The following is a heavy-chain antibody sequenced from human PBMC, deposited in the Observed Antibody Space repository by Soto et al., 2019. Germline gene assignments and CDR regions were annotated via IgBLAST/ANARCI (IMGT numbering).Heavy chain of an antibody. D-gene: IGHD3-22*01. CDR1: GFTFSDHY. CDR3: ARDRVESGYPEYFQH. J-gene: IGHJ1*01. Sequence: PGGSLRLSCAVSGFTFSDHYMDWVRQAPGKGLEWVAVIYSGGSTYYADSVKGRFTISRDNSKNTLSLQMNSLRAEYTAVYYCARDRVESGYPEYFQHWGQGTLVTVSS. CDR2: IYSGGST. V-gene: IGHV3-53*01.